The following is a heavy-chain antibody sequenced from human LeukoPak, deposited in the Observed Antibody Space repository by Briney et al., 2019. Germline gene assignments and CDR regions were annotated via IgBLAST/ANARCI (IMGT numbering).Heavy chain of an antibody. CDR2: INWNGGST. CDR1: GFTFDDYA. V-gene: IGHV3-20*04. Sequence: GGSLRLSCAASGFTFDDYAMNWVRQAPGKGLEWVSGINWNGGSTYYRDSVKGRFTISRDNAKNSLYLQMNSLRAEDTAVYYCARDIVATSGDAFDIWGQGTMVTVSS. D-gene: IGHD5-12*01. J-gene: IGHJ3*02. CDR3: ARDIVATSGDAFDI.